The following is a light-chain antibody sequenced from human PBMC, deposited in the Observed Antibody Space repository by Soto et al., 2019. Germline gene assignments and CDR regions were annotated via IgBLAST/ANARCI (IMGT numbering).Light chain of an antibody. CDR2: GAY. Sequence: DINMSQGRSSLSASVGHKVTITSLXSQTHITYIKWYQQKQGKANKLMIYGAYSLQGGVASRLSVSGSGTDFTLTISSLQPEDFATYYCQQSYSTPSITFGQGTRLDIK. V-gene: IGKV1-39*01. CDR3: QQSYSTPSIT. CDR1: QTHITY. J-gene: IGKJ5*01.